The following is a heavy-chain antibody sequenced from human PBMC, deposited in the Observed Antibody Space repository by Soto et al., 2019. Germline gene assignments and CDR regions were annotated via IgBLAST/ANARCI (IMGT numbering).Heavy chain of an antibody. J-gene: IGHJ4*02. Sequence: SETLCLTCSVAGGSSCAYDGSWIRQHPGKGLEWIGYIYYRGNTDYNPSLKSRVTISLDTPKNQFSLKLSSVTAADTAVYYCARHLGHSDVLTGYTTYYSDYWRQGIFVPVSS. CDR1: GGSSCAYD. D-gene: IGHD3-9*01. V-gene: IGHV4-59*08. CDR2: IYYRGNT. CDR3: ARHLGHSDVLTGYTTYYSDY.